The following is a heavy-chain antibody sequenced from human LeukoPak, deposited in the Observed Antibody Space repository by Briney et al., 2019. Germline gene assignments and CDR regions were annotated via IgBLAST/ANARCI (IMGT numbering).Heavy chain of an antibody. CDR3: ARGSVVVPAALYYFDY. CDR2: IYYSGST. J-gene: IGHJ4*02. V-gene: IGHV4-59*01. CDR1: GGSISSYY. Sequence: SETLSLTCTVSGGSISSYYWSWIRQPPGKGLGWIGYIYYSGSTNYNPSLKSRVTISVDTSKNQFSLKLSSVTAADTAVYYCARGSVVVPAALYYFDYWGRGTLVTVSS. D-gene: IGHD2-2*01.